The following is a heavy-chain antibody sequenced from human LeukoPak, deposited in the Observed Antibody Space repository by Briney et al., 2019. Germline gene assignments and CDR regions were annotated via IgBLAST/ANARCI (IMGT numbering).Heavy chain of an antibody. CDR2: FDPEDGET. Sequence: ASVKVSCKVSGYTLTELSMHWVRKAPGKGLERMGGFDPEDGETIYAQKFQGRVTMTEDTSTDTAYMELSSLRSEDTAVYYCATVPLLLGYYYMDVWGKGTTVTVSS. D-gene: IGHD2/OR15-2a*01. CDR1: GYTLTELS. CDR3: ATVPLLLGYYYMDV. V-gene: IGHV1-24*01. J-gene: IGHJ6*03.